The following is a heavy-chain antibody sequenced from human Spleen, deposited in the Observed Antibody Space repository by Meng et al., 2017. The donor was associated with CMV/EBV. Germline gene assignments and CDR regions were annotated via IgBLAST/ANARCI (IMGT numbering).Heavy chain of an antibody. Sequence: SETLSLTCTVSGGSVSSGSYCWSWIRQPPGMGLEWIGYIYYTGSTKYNPSLNSRVTISIDTSKNQFSLNLKSVTAADTAVYYWARIPPYDFWSGHIIEVWGQGTTVTVSS. CDR2: IYYTGST. J-gene: IGHJ6*02. V-gene: IGHV4-61*01. D-gene: IGHD3-3*01. CDR1: GGSVSSGSYC. CDR3: ARIPPYDFWSGHIIEV.